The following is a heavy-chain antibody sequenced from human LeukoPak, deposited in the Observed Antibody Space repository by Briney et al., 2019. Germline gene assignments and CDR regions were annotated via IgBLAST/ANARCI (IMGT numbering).Heavy chain of an antibody. CDR1: GFTFSSYA. CDR3: AKQMDYGDLFDY. Sequence: GGSLRLSCAASGFTFSSYAMSWVRQAPGKGLEWVSAVSGSGGSTYYAGSVKGRFTISRDNSKNTLYLQMNSLRAEDTAVYYCAKQMDYGDLFDYWGQGTLVTVSS. V-gene: IGHV3-23*01. J-gene: IGHJ4*02. D-gene: IGHD4-17*01. CDR2: VSGSGGST.